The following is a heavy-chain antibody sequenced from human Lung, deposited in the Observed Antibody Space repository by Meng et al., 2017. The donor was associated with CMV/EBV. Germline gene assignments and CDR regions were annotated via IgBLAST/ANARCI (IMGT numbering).Heavy chain of an antibody. CDR3: AKMYCGTTSCYIFDF. J-gene: IGHJ4*02. D-gene: IGHD2-2*02. CDR1: GFTFSDFA. Sequence: GESXKISCAASGFTFSDFAMSWVRQAPGKGLEWVSVIYSGGRSTSYADSVKGRFTISRDNSKNTLYLQMNRLRADDTAVYYCAKMYCGTTSCYIFDFWGLGNRVHGAS. V-gene: IGHV3-23*03. CDR2: IYSGGRST.